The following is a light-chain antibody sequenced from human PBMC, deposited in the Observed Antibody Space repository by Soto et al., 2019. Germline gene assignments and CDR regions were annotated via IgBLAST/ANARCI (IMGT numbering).Light chain of an antibody. CDR3: QQFNTWPWT. V-gene: IGKV1-5*03. CDR2: KSS. CDR1: QSVSIW. Sequence: DIQMTQSPSSLYASEGDRVTISCRASQSVSIWLAWYQQKPGRAPKLLIYKSSILESGVPSRFSGSGSGTEFTLTISSLQPDDFATYYCQQFNTWPWTFGQGTKVDIK. J-gene: IGKJ1*01.